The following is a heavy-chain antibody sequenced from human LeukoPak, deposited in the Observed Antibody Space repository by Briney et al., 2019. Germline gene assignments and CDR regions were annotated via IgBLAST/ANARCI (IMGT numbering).Heavy chain of an antibody. V-gene: IGHV3-48*03. D-gene: IGHD3-9*01. Sequence: PGGSLRLSCAASGFTFSSYEMNWVRQAPGKGLEWVSYISSSGSTIYSADSVKGRFTISRDNAKNFLYLQMNGLRAEDTAVYYCARTYYDILTGYNPYFDYWGQGILVTVSS. CDR3: ARTYYDILTGYNPYFDY. CDR1: GFTFSSYE. J-gene: IGHJ4*02. CDR2: ISSSGSTI.